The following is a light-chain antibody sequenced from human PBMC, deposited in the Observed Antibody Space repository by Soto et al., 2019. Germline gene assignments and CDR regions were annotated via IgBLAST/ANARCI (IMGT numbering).Light chain of an antibody. CDR2: GAS. CDR1: QSVTSSY. J-gene: IGKJ1*01. Sequence: EIVLTQSPGTLSLSPGERATLSCRASQSVTSSYLAWYQQKPGQAPRLLIYGASSRATGIPDRFSGSGSGTDFTLTISRLEPEDSAVYYCQQYGASPVTFGQGTKVDIK. V-gene: IGKV3-20*01. CDR3: QQYGASPVT.